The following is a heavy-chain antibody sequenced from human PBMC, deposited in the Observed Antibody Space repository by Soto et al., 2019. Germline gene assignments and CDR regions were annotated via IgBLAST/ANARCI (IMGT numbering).Heavy chain of an antibody. Sequence: GGSMGLSLASSKVSFWSYWMHWVRQNTGKGLVWVSRISGDGSSTNYADSVRGRFTVSRDNAKNSLYLQMDSLRAEDTAVYYCARDSGYGSGASVNHYLDFWGHGTLVTGFS. V-gene: IGHV3-74*01. CDR2: ISGDGSST. CDR3: ARDSGYGSGASVNHYLDF. J-gene: IGHJ4*01. D-gene: IGHD3-10*01. CDR1: KVSFWSYW.